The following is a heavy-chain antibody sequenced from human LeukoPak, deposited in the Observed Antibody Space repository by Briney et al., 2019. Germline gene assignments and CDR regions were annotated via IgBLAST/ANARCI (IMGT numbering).Heavy chain of an antibody. J-gene: IGHJ6*02. Sequence: ASVKVSCKASGYTFTSYDINWVRQATAQGLEWMGWMNPNSGNTGYAQKFQGRVTMTRNTSISTAYMELSSLRSEDTAVYYCARGYCSSTSCYLYYYYGMDVWGQGTTVTVSS. CDR3: ARGYCSSTSCYLYYYYGMDV. CDR2: MNPNSGNT. V-gene: IGHV1-8*01. CDR1: GYTFTSYD. D-gene: IGHD2-2*01.